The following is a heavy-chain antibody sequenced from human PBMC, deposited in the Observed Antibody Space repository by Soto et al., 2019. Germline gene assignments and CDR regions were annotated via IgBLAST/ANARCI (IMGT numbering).Heavy chain of an antibody. Sequence: EVQLLESGGGLVQPGGSLRLSCAASGFSFSNYAMSWVRQAPGKGLEWLSGIGGRGTSAYYADSVKGRFAISRDNSENTVFLQLNSLSADDTSVYFCAKIRYVDSSGDCYDFWGQVALVTVSS. CDR3: AKIRYVDSSGDCYDF. J-gene: IGHJ4*02. D-gene: IGHD3-22*01. V-gene: IGHV3-23*01. CDR1: GFSFSNYA. CDR2: IGGRGTSA.